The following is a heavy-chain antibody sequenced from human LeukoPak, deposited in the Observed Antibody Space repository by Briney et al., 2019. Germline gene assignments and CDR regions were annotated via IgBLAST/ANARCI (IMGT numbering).Heavy chain of an antibody. J-gene: IGHJ5*02. V-gene: IGHV3-74*01. CDR3: ARDAGWRLGP. CDR2: ISSDGSTT. Sequence: GGSLRLSCAVSGFTFRSYAMSWVHQAPGKGLVWVSRISSDGSTTIYADSVKGRFTISRDNAKNTLYLQMNSLRAEDTAVYYCARDAGWRLGPWGQGTLVSVSS. CDR1: GFTFRSYA. D-gene: IGHD3-3*01.